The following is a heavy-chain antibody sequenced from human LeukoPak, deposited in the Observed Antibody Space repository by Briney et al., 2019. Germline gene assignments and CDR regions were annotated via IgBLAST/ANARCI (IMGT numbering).Heavy chain of an antibody. V-gene: IGHV4-38-2*02. J-gene: IGHJ6*03. CDR3: ASRYNGDYYYYYMDV. D-gene: IGHD1-1*01. Sequence: SETLSLTCTVSGFSISSGYYCAWIRQPPGKGLEWIGSIYHSGSTYYNPSLKSRVTISVDTSKNQFSLKLSSVTAADTAVYYCASRYNGDYYYYYMDVWGKGTTVTVSS. CDR2: IYHSGST. CDR1: GFSISSGYY.